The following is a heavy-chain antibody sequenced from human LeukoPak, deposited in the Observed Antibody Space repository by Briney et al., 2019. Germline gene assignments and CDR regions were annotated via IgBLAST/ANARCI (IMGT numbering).Heavy chain of an antibody. CDR2: ISSGSITI. CDR3: ARDSHFQTSSGYSFDY. CDR1: GFTFSSYS. V-gene: IGHV3-48*02. J-gene: IGHJ4*02. Sequence: GGSLRLSCAASGFTFSSYSMNWVRQAPGQGLEWVSYISSGSITIYYADSVKGRFTISRDNAKNSLYLQMNSLRDEDTAVYYCARDSHFQTSSGYSFDYWGQGTLVNVSS. D-gene: IGHD3-22*01.